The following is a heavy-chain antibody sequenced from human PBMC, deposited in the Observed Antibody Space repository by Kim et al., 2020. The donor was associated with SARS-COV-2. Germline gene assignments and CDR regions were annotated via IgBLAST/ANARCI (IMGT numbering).Heavy chain of an antibody. J-gene: IGHJ4*02. D-gene: IGHD4-17*01. V-gene: IGHV3-66*01. CDR3: AMSFSDEWRGEFDF. Sequence: ADSLRGRFYVSRDASRNTLHLQMNNLGPEDTAIYYCAMSFSDEWRGEFDFWGQGTLVTVSS.